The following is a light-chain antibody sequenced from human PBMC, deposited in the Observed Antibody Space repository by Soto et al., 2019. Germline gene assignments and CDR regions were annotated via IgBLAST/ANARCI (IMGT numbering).Light chain of an antibody. V-gene: IGKV3-15*01. CDR2: RAS. CDR3: QQYHKWPLT. J-gene: IGKJ4*01. CDR1: QSVSSN. Sequence: EIVMTQSPATLSVSPGERATLSCGASQSVSSNLAWYQHKPGQAPRLLIYRASTRATGVPARFSGSGSGTEFTLTISSLQSEDFAVYYCQQYHKWPLTFGGGTKAEIK.